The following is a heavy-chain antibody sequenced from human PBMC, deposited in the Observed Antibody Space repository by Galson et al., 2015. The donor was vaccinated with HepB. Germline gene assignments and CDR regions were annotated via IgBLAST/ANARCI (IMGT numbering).Heavy chain of an antibody. J-gene: IGHJ5*02. CDR3: ATVRGWELRNWFDP. D-gene: IGHD1-26*01. Sequence: VKVSCKVSGYTLTELSMHWVRQAPGKGLEWMGGFDPEDGETIYAQKFQGRVTMTEDTSTDTAYMELSSLRSEDTAVYYCATVRGWELRNWFDPWGQGTLVTVSS. V-gene: IGHV1-24*01. CDR2: FDPEDGET. CDR1: GYTLTELS.